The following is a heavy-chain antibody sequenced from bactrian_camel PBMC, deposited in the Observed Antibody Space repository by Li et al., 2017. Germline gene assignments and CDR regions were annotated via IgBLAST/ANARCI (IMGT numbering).Heavy chain of an antibody. CDR3: AKVGVGWLLSYRYLEV. D-gene: IGHD5*01. Sequence: QVQLVESGGGLVQPGGSLRLSCAASGFTFSTYDMNWVRQAPGKGLEWVSRINFDGRSTYYSASVKGRFTISRDNAENTLYLQLNSLTTDDTAMYYCAKVGVGWLLSYRYLEVWGQGTQVTVS. V-gene: IGHV3S1*01. CDR2: INFDGRST. J-gene: IGHJ2*01. CDR1: GFTFSTYD.